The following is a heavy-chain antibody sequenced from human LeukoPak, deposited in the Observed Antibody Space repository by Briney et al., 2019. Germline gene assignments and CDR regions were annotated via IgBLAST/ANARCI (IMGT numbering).Heavy chain of an antibody. CDR3: ARGDSATGFDS. CDR2: ISSSSSPI. Sequence: GSLRLSCAASGFTFSTYSMNWVRQAPGKGLEWVSYISSSSSPIYYADSVKGRFTISRDNAKNSLYLQMNSLRAEDTAFYYCARGDSATGFDSWGQGTLVTVSS. CDR1: GFTFSTYS. D-gene: IGHD6-13*01. V-gene: IGHV3-48*04. J-gene: IGHJ4*02.